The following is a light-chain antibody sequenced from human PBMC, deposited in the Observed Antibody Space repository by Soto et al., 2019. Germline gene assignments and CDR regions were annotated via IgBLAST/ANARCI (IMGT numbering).Light chain of an antibody. V-gene: IGKV3-20*01. CDR1: QSVSSSY. Sequence: EIVLTQSPATLSLSPGARATLSCLASQSVSSSYIAWYQQKPGQAPRLLIYGASSRSTGIPNRFTGSGSGTDFSLTISRLEPEDFAVYYCQHYGHSPRTFGQGTKVDIK. CDR3: QHYGHSPRT. J-gene: IGKJ1*01. CDR2: GAS.